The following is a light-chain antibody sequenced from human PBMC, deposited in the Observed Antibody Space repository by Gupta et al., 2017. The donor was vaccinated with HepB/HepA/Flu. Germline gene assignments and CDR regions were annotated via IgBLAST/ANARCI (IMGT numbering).Light chain of an antibody. Sequence: VLTQSPSALSVSPGGRATLSCRASEDIETSLAWYQQRPGQPPRLLIYDGSGRATGIPARFSGRGSGTDFTLIIDTLQPEDIGLYYCQHRLRWPLTFGGGTKVEI. CDR3: QHRLRWPLT. CDR2: DGS. J-gene: IGKJ4*01. CDR1: EDIETS. V-gene: IGKV3-11*01.